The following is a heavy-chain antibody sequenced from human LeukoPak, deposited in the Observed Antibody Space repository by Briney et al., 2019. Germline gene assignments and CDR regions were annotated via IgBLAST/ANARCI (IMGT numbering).Heavy chain of an antibody. CDR2: INPNSGGT. D-gene: IGHD6-13*01. CDR1: GYTFTGYY. J-gene: IGHJ3*01. CDR3: ATFSSSWHDAFDV. V-gene: IGHV1-2*02. Sequence: ASVKVSCKASGYTFTGYYMHWVRQAPGQGLEWMGWINPNSGGTNYAQKFQGRVTMTRDTSISTVYMQLSNLKSEDMALYYCATFSSSWHDAFDVWGQGARVTVSS.